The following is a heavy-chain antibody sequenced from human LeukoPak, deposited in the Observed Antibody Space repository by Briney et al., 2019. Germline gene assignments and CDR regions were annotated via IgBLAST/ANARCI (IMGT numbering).Heavy chain of an antibody. CDR2: INPNSGGT. J-gene: IGHJ6*02. V-gene: IGHV1-2*02. CDR1: GYTFTGYY. D-gene: IGHD6-6*01. CDR3: ARIAAPAHYGMDV. Sequence: ASVKVSCKASGYTFTGYYMHWVRQAPGQGLEWMGWINPNSGGTNYAQKFQGRVTMTRDTSISTAYMELSRLRSDDTAVYYCARIAAPAHYGMDVWGQGTTVTVS.